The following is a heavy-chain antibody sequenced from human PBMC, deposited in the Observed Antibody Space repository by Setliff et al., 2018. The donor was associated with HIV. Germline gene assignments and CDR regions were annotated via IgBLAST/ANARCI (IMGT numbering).Heavy chain of an antibody. V-gene: IGHV4-4*07. CDR3: ARDRMPMASWVSDK. Sequence: LSLTCTVSDDSISSNYWSWIRQSAGKGLEWVGRIYTGGRTNYNPSLKGRVHMSVDTSKNQFSLNFSSVTAADTAVYYCARDRMPMASWVSDKWGQGTLVTVPA. D-gene: IGHD2-2*01. J-gene: IGHJ4*02. CDR1: DDSISSNY. CDR2: IYTGGRT.